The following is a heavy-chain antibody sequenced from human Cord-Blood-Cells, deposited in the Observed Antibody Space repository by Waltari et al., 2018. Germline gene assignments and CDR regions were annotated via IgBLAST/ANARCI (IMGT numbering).Heavy chain of an antibody. Sequence: EVQLLESGGGLVQPGGSLRLSCAASGSTFSSYALRWFCQAPGKGLEWVSAISGSGGSTYYADSVKGRFTISRDNSKNTLYLQMNSLRAEDTAVYYCAKEVGATSSSWTDYWGQGTLVTVSS. D-gene: IGHD6-13*01. CDR2: ISGSGGST. V-gene: IGHV3-23*01. CDR3: AKEVGATSSSWTDY. CDR1: GSTFSSYA. J-gene: IGHJ4*02.